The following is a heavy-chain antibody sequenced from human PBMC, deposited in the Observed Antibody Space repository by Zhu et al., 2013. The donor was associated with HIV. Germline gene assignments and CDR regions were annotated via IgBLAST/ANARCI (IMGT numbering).Heavy chain of an antibody. CDR1: GGTFSSYA. V-gene: IGHV1-69*12. CDR2: IIPIFGTA. D-gene: IGHD3-22*01. J-gene: IGHJ4*02. CDR3: ARVVGNYYDSSGYYDGLNSLDY. Sequence: QVQLVQSGAEVKKPGSSVKVSCKASGGTFSSYAISWVRQAPGQGLEWMGGIIPIFGTANYAQKFQGRVTITADESTSTAYMELSSLRSEDTAVYYCARVVGNYYDSSGYYDGLNSLDYWGQGTLVTVSS.